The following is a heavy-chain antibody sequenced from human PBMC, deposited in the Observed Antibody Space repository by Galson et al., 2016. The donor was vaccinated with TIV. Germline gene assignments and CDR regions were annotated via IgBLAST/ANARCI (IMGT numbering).Heavy chain of an antibody. CDR1: GYTLSEIA. V-gene: IGHV1-24*01. CDR2: FDPEAGRT. Sequence: SVKVSCKVSGYTLSEIAMHWVRQAPGKGLEWMGGFDPEAGRTIHAQKFHGRVTVTEGTATDTAYMEVNNLRSDDTAVYYCATVAWFPGLSLDSWGQGTLVTVSS. D-gene: IGHD3-22*01. J-gene: IGHJ4*02. CDR3: ATVAWFPGLSLDS.